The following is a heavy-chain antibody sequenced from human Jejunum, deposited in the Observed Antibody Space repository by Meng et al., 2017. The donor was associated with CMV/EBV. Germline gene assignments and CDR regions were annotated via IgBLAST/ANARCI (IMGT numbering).Heavy chain of an antibody. Sequence: YWVHWSRKSPGKGLVWVSRSNYDGTVTNYADSVKGRFTISRDNGRNTLYLQMDSLRAEDTAVYYCARGAYYSDSPDYQNPDAFDIWGQGTMVTVSS. D-gene: IGHD3-22*01. CDR2: SNYDGTVT. J-gene: IGHJ3*02. CDR1: YW. V-gene: IGHV3-74*01. CDR3: ARGAYYSDSPDYQNPDAFDI.